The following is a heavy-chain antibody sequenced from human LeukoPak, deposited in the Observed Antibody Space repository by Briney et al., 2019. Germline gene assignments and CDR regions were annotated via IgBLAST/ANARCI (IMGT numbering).Heavy chain of an antibody. CDR1: RFTFSSYS. CDR3: AREGGYYDSSGYYDKAFDY. Sequence: GGSLRLSCAASRFTFSSYSMNWVRQAPGKGLEWVSSISSSSSYIYYADSVKGRFTISRDNAKNSLYLQMNSLRAEDTAVYYCAREGGYYDSSGYYDKAFDYWGQGTLVTVSS. J-gene: IGHJ4*02. V-gene: IGHV3-21*01. CDR2: ISSSSSYI. D-gene: IGHD3-22*01.